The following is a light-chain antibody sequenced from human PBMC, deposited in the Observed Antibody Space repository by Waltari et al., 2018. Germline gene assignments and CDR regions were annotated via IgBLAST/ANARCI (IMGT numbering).Light chain of an antibody. CDR2: GAS. Sequence: EIVLTQSPGILSLSPGERATLSCRASQSVSRTLAWYQQKPGQAPRLLIYGASTSANGIPDRFSGGGSGTDFSLTISRLEPEDFAVYYCQHYVRLPATFGQGTKVEIK. V-gene: IGKV3-20*01. CDR1: QSVSRT. J-gene: IGKJ1*01. CDR3: QHYVRLPAT.